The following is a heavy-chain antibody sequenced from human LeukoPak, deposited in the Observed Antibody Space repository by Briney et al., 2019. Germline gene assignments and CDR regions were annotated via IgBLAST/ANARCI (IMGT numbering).Heavy chain of an antibody. J-gene: IGHJ5*02. D-gene: IGHD3-22*01. Sequence: GGSLRLSCAASGFTVSSNYMSWVRQAPGKGLEWVSVIYSGGSTYYADSVKGRFTISRDNSKNTLYLQMNSLRAEDTAVYYCARDAYYYDSSGFNWFDPWGQGTLVTVSS. CDR1: GFTVSSNY. V-gene: IGHV3-53*01. CDR2: IYSGGST. CDR3: ARDAYYYDSSGFNWFDP.